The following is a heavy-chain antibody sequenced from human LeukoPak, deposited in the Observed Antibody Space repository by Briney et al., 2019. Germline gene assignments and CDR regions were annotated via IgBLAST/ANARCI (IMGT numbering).Heavy chain of an antibody. CDR1: GYTFTGYY. D-gene: IGHD3-22*01. Sequence: ASVKVSCKASGYTFTGYYMHWVRQAPGQRLEWMGWINPNSGGTNYAQKFQGRVTMTRDTSISTAYMELSRLRSDDTAVYYCASTDYYDSSGYYHWGQGTLVTVSS. V-gene: IGHV1-2*02. CDR2: INPNSGGT. CDR3: ASTDYYDSSGYYH. J-gene: IGHJ4*02.